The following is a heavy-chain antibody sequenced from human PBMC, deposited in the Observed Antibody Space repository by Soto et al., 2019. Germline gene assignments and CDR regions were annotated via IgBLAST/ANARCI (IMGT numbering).Heavy chain of an antibody. D-gene: IGHD3-16*01. CDR3: ARVRRKDASDYYGMDI. CDR2: ISSSSSTI. J-gene: IGHJ6*02. Sequence: VQLVESGGGSVQPGGSLRISCAASGFTFSTSTLNWVRQAPGKGLAWVSYISSSSSTIYYAESVKGRFTISRDNAKKSLFRQMNSLRDDDTAVYYCARVRRKDASDYYGMDIWGQGTTVSVSS. V-gene: IGHV3-48*02. CDR1: GFTFSTST.